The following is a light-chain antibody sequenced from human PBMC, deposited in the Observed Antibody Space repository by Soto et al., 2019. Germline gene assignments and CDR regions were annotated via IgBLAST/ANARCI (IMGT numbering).Light chain of an antibody. CDR1: QSVCSN. CDR3: IQDFISPLT. V-gene: IGKV3-15*01. Sequence: EIVMTQSPATLSVSPGERATLSCRASQSVCSNLAWYQQKPGQAPRLLIYTASTRATGIPAKFSASGSGTEFTLTISSLQPEDFATYYCIQDFISPLTVGQGTKVDIK. CDR2: TAS. J-gene: IGKJ1*01.